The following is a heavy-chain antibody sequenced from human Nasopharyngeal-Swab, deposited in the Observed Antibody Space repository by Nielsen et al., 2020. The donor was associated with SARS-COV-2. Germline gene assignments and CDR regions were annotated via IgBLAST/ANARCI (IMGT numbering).Heavy chain of an antibody. V-gene: IGHV3-7*03. CDR1: GFTLNTYA. CDR3: ARLPRNNWRLDS. D-gene: IGHD1-20*01. Sequence: GGSLRLSCASSGFTLNTYAMSWVRQAPGKRLEWVANIKEDGSEKDYVDSVKGRFTISRDNIKNSLYLQMNSLRVEDTAVYFCARLPRNNWRLDSWGQGILVTVSS. CDR2: IKEDGSEK. J-gene: IGHJ4*02.